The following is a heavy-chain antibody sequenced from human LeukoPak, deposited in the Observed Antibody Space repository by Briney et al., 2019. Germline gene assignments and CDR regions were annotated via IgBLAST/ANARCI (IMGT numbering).Heavy chain of an antibody. D-gene: IGHD6-19*01. Sequence: TGGSLRLSCAASEFAFSSYSMNWFRQAPGKGLEWVASITSGSKYIFYADSVRGRFTISRDNAENSLFLHMKSLRADDTAVYYCARDEETVAGLTGFDLWGQGTLVTVSS. J-gene: IGHJ4*02. CDR1: EFAFSSYS. CDR3: ARDEETVAGLTGFDL. V-gene: IGHV3-21*01. CDR2: ITSGSKYI.